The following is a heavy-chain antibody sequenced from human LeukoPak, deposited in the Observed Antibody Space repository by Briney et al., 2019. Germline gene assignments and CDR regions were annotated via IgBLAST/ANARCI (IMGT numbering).Heavy chain of an antibody. V-gene: IGHV1-18*01. J-gene: IGHJ5*02. CDR3: ARGSGYVRPLSDP. Sequence: ASVKVSCNASGYTFTSYGISWVRQAPGQGLEWIGWISSYNGNTNYAQKLQGRVTMHQDTSQSTAYMELRSLRSDDPAVYYCARGSGYVRPLSDPWGPGTLVNVSS. D-gene: IGHD5-12*01. CDR2: ISSYNGNT. CDR1: GYTFTSYG.